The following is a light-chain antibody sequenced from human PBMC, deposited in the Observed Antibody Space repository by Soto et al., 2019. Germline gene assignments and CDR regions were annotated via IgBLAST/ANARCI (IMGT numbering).Light chain of an antibody. V-gene: IGLV1-36*01. CDR2: YDD. CDR1: TSNIGTNA. J-gene: IGLJ3*02. Sequence: QSVLTQPPSVSEAPGQRVTISCSGRTSNIGTNAVNWYQQLPGKAPKLLIYYDDLLPSRVSDRFSASKSGTSASLAISGLQSEDEADYYCATWDDSRNAMVFGGGTNLTVL. CDR3: ATWDDSRNAMV.